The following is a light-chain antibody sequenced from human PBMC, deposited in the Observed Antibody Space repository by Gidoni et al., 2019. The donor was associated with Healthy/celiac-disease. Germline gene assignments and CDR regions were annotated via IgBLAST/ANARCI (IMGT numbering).Light chain of an antibody. V-gene: IGKV3-11*01. CDR1: QSVSIY. CDR2: DAY. Sequence: EIVLTQSPATLSLSPGERATLSCRARQSVSIYFAWYQQKPGQAPRLLIYDAYNRATGIPARFSGSGSGTDFTRTISRLEPEDFAVYYRQQRSNWPRLTFGGGTKVEIK. J-gene: IGKJ4*01. CDR3: QQRSNWPRLT.